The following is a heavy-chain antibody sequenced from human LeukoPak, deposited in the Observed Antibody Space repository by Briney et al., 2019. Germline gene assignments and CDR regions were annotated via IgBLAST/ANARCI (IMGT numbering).Heavy chain of an antibody. D-gene: IGHD1-26*01. CDR3: ARDSWSGSFSAFDI. CDR2: IRYDGSNK. Sequence: PGGSLRLSCAASGFTFSSYGMHWVRQAPGKGLEWVAFIRYDGSNKYYADSVKGRFTISRDNAKNSLYLQMNSLRAEDTAVYYCARDSWSGSFSAFDIWGQGTMVTVSS. CDR1: GFTFSSYG. V-gene: IGHV3-30*02. J-gene: IGHJ3*02.